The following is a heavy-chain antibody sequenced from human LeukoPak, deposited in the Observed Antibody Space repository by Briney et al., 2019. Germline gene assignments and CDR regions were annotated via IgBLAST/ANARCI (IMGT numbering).Heavy chain of an antibody. D-gene: IGHD3-9*01. CDR2: ISGSGGST. CDR1: GFTFSSYA. J-gene: IGHJ4*02. Sequence: GGSLRLSCAASGFTFSSYAMSWVRQAPGEGLEWVSAISGSGGSTYYADSVKGRFTISRDNSKNTLYLQMNSLRAEDTAVYYCANLHYDILTGYIYYFDYWGQGTLVTVSS. V-gene: IGHV3-23*01. CDR3: ANLHYDILTGYIYYFDY.